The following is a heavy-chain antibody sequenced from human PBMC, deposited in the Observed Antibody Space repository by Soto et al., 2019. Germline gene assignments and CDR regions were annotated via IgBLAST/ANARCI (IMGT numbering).Heavy chain of an antibody. D-gene: IGHD3-9*01. Sequence: ASVKVSCKVSGYTLTELSMHWVRQAPGKGLEWMGGFDPEDGETIYAQKFQGRVTMTEDTSTDTAYMELSSLRSEDTAVYYCAREGFGYYDSLTGYSYYYYMDVWGKGTTVTVSS. CDR1: GYTLTELS. CDR3: AREGFGYYDSLTGYSYYYYMDV. J-gene: IGHJ6*03. V-gene: IGHV1-24*01. CDR2: FDPEDGET.